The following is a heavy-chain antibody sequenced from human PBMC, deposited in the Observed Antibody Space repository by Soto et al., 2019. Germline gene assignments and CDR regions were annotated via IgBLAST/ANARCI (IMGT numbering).Heavy chain of an antibody. J-gene: IGHJ4*02. Sequence: QVQLVQSGAEVKKPGSSVKVSCKASGGTFSSYTISWVRQAPGQGLEWMGRIIPILGIANYAQKFQGRVTITADKSTSTAYMELSSLRSEDTAVYYCATPYSSGWHGPEGYWGQGTLVTVSS. CDR3: ATPYSSGWHGPEGY. D-gene: IGHD6-19*01. CDR2: IIPILGIA. CDR1: GGTFSSYT. V-gene: IGHV1-69*02.